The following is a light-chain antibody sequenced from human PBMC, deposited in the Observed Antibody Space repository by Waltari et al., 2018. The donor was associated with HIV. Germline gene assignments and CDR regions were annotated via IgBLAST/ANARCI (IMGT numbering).Light chain of an antibody. CDR2: GNN. CDR3: AAWDDGLSGVI. CDR1: LSHTGRPA. J-gene: IGLJ2*01. V-gene: IGLV1-47*01. Sequence: QPVLSQAPPASGAPGQRLVISCSCDLSHTGRPALSWFQHAPVRAPRLLIDGNNERPSEVPDRFSGSKSGSSASLAISGLQSEDEGDYFCAAWDDGLSGVIFGGGTRLTV.